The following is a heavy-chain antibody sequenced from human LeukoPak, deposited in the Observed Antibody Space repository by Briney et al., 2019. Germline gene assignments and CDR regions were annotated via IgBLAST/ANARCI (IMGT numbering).Heavy chain of an antibody. J-gene: IGHJ5*02. CDR1: GGTFSSYA. CDR3: ARAGTITMIVVYWFDP. CDR2: INPSGGST. D-gene: IGHD3-22*01. V-gene: IGHV1-46*01. Sequence: ASVKVSCKASGGTFSSYAISWVRQAPGQGLEWMGIINPSGGSTSYAQKFQGRVTMTRDTSTSTVYMELSSLRSEDTAVYYCARAGTITMIVVYWFDPWGQGTLVTVSS.